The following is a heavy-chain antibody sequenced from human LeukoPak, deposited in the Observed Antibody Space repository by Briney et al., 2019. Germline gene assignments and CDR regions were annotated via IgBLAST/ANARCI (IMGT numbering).Heavy chain of an antibody. D-gene: IGHD6-13*01. CDR1: GGSISSSNW. CDR3: ARLSKVVRAGTDYNWFEP. J-gene: IGHJ5*02. CDR2: IYHSGST. V-gene: IGHV4-4*02. Sequence: PSGTLSLTCAVSGGSISSSNWWSWVRQPPGKGLEWIGEIYHSGSTNYNPSLKSRVTISVDKSKNQFSLKLSSVTAADTAVYYCARLSKVVRAGTDYNWFEPWGQGTLVTVSS.